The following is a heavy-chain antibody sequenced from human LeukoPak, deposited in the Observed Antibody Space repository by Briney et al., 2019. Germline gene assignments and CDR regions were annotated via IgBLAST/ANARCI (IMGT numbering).Heavy chain of an antibody. D-gene: IGHD2-2*01. Sequence: GGSLRLSCAASGFTFSSYWMSWVRQAPGKGLEWVANIKQDGSEKYYVDSVKGRFTISRDNAKNSLFLQMNSLRAEDTAVYYCARGGLTSSDAFDIWGRGTMVTASS. V-gene: IGHV3-7*05. CDR1: GFTFSSYW. J-gene: IGHJ3*02. CDR3: ARGGLTSSDAFDI. CDR2: IKQDGSEK.